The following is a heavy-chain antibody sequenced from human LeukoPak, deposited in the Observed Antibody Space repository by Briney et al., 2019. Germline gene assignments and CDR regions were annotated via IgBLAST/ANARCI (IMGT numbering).Heavy chain of an antibody. CDR1: GGSISSSSYY. CDR2: IYYSGST. J-gene: IGHJ4*02. CDR3: ARHQESGPDY. Sequence: SQTLSLTCTVSGGSISSSSYYWGWIRQPPGKGLEWIGSIYYSGSTYYNPSLKTRVTISVDTSKTQFSLKLSSVTAADTAVYYCARHQESGPDYWGQGTLVTVSS. D-gene: IGHD3-3*01. V-gene: IGHV4-39*01.